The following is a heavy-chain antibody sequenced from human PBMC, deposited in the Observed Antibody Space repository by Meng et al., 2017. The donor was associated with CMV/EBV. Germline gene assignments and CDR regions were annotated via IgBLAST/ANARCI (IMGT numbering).Heavy chain of an antibody. J-gene: IGHJ6*02. CDR3: AGRIVVVPAAVKGDYYYYGMDV. CDR1: GCSVSSGSYY. D-gene: IGHD2-2*01. CDR2: IYYSGST. V-gene: IGHV4-61*01. Sequence: SETLSLTCTVSGCSVSSGSYYWSCIRQPPGKGLEWIGYIYYSGSTNYNPSLKSRVTISVDTSKNQFSLKLSSVTAADTAVYYCAGRIVVVPAAVKGDYYYYGMDVWGQGTMVTVSS.